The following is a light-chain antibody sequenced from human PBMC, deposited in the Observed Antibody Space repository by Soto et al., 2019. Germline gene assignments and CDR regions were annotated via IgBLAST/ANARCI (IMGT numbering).Light chain of an antibody. CDR3: QQYSNWPPWT. V-gene: IGKV3-15*01. CDR2: GAS. J-gene: IGKJ1*01. CDR1: QSVSSN. Sequence: EIVMTQSPATLSLSPGDRATLSCRSSQSVSSNLAWYQQKPGQAPRLLIYGASTRATGIPARFSGSGSGTEFTLTISSLQSEDFAIYYCQQYSNWPPWTFGQGTKVDIK.